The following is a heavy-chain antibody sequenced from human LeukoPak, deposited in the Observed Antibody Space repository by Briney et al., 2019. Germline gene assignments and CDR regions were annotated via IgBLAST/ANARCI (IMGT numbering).Heavy chain of an antibody. CDR1: GGSFSGYY. V-gene: IGHV4-34*01. J-gene: IGHJ5*02. Sequence: SETLSLTCAVYGGSFSGYYWSWIRQPPGKGLEWIGEINHSGSTNYNPSLKSRVTISVDTSKNQFSLKLSSVTAADTAVYYCARGLELWSGELSDWFDPWGQGTLVTVSS. CDR3: ARGLELWSGELSDWFDP. D-gene: IGHD3-10*01. CDR2: INHSGST.